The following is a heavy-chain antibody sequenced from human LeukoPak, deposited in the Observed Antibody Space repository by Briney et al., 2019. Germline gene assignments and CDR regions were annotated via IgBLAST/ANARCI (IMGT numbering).Heavy chain of an antibody. CDR1: GFIFSGYG. CDR3: AKESGYIFDY. J-gene: IGHJ4*02. V-gene: IGHV3-23*01. Sequence: PGGSLRLSCAASGFIFSGYGMHWVRQAPGKGLEWVSAISGSGGSTYYADSVKGRFTISRDNSKNTLYLQMNSLRAEDTAVYYCAKESGYIFDYWGQGTLVTVSS. D-gene: IGHD1-1*01. CDR2: ISGSGGST.